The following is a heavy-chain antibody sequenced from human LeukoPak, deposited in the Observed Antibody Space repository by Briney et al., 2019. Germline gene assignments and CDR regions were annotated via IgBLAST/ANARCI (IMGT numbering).Heavy chain of an antibody. CDR2: IYHSGST. V-gene: IGHV4-38-2*02. J-gene: IGHJ6*02. D-gene: IGHD3-16*01. CDR3: ARGNYDYVWGSSYYYYGMDV. CDR1: GYSIYY. Sequence: SETLSLTCTVSGYSIYYWGWIRQPPGKGLEWIGSIYHSGSTYYNPSLKSRVTISVDTSKNQFSLKLSSVTAADTAVYYCARGNYDYVWGSSYYYYGMDVWGQGTTVTVSS.